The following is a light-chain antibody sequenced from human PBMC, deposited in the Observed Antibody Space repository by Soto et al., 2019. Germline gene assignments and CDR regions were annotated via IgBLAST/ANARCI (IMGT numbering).Light chain of an antibody. CDR3: SSYTSSSTPLYV. Sequence: QSVLAQPASVSVSPGQSITISCTGTSSDVGGYNYVSWYQQHPGKAPKLMIYDVSNWPSGVSNRFSGSKSGNTASLTISGLQAEDEADYYCSSYTSSSTPLYVFGTGTKVTVL. CDR2: DVS. V-gene: IGLV2-14*01. J-gene: IGLJ1*01. CDR1: SSDVGGYNY.